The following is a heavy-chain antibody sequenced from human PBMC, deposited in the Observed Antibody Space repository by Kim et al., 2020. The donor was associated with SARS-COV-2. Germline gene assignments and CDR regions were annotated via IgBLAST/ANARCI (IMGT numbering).Heavy chain of an antibody. D-gene: IGHD3-3*02. J-gene: IGHJ6*02. CDR3: ARAAIFGVAPYRMDV. V-gene: IGHV4-30-2*05. Sequence: TPSLKSRISMSVDRSRNQFSLKLNSVTAADTAEYYCARAAIFGVAPYRMDVWGQGTTVTVSS.